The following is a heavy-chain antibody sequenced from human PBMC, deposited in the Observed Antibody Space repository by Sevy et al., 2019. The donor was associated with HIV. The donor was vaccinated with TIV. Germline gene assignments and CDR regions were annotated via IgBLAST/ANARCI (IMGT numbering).Heavy chain of an antibody. CDR3: ATDNRVTGRGWEDYYYGMDV. V-gene: IGHV1-24*01. Sequence: GTVKVSCKVSGYTLTELSMHWVRQAPRKGLERRGGFDPEDGETIYAQKFQGRVTMNEDISTDTAYMELSSLRSEDTAVSYRATDNRVTGRGWEDYYYGMDVWGQGTTVCVPS. J-gene: IGHJ6*02. CDR2: FDPEDGET. D-gene: IGHD2-21*02. CDR1: GYTLTELS.